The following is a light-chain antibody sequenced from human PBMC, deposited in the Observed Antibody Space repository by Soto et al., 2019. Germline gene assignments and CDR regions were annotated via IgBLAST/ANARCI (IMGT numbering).Light chain of an antibody. J-gene: IGKJ5*01. CDR2: DAS. CDR3: QQYNNWPPIT. Sequence: EVVMQQSPATLSVSPGESATLSCRASQSVSDNLAWYQQKPGQAPRLLIYDASSRATGIPARFSGSGSGTDFTLTIASLQSEDLALYYCQQYNNWPPITVGQGKRLEIK. V-gene: IGKV3-15*01. CDR1: QSVSDN.